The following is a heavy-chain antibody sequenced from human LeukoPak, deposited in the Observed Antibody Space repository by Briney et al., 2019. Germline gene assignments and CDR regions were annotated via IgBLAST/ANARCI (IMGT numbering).Heavy chain of an antibody. Sequence: VKVSCKASGYTFTSYGISWVRQAPGQGLERMGWISAYNGNTNYAQKLQGRVTMTTDTSTSTAYMELRSLRSDDTAVYYCARTPYYDILTGQFDYWGQGTLVTVSS. CDR3: ARTPYYDILTGQFDY. CDR2: ISAYNGNT. V-gene: IGHV1-18*01. CDR1: GYTFTSYG. D-gene: IGHD3-9*01. J-gene: IGHJ4*02.